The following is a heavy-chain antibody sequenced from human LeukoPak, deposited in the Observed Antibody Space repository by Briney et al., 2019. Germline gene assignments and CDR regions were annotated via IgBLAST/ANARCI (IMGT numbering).Heavy chain of an antibody. Sequence: GGSLRLSCAGSGYSFTIHSMNWVRQAPGKGLEWVSSISSISHYIYYADSVKGRFTISRDNAKNSLYLQTNSLRAEDTALYYCTRDYYDSSGLPFDYWGQGTLVTVSS. CDR2: ISSISHYI. J-gene: IGHJ4*02. CDR1: GYSFTIHS. D-gene: IGHD3-22*01. CDR3: TRDYYDSSGLPFDY. V-gene: IGHV3-21*01.